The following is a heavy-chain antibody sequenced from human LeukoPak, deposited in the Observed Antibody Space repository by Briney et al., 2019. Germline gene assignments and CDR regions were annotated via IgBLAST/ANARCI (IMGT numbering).Heavy chain of an antibody. V-gene: IGHV3-30*02. CDR1: GFTFSSNG. D-gene: IGHD6-13*01. Sequence: GGSVRLACAASGFTFSSNGMHWVRQAPGKGLEWVAMIRNHGNDEYHADSVKGRFSVSRDNSKNTMYLQMNSLRAEDTAVYYCAKDASWSLDYWGQGTLVTVSP. CDR2: IRNHGNDE. CDR3: AKDASWSLDY. J-gene: IGHJ4*02.